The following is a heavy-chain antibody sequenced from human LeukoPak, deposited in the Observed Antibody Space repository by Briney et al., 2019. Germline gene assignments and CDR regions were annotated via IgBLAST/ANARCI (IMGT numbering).Heavy chain of an antibody. D-gene: IGHD3-22*01. CDR1: GFTFSSYA. CDR3: AKDHPYYYDSSYYFDY. CDR2: ISGSGGST. Sequence: PGGSLRLSCAASGFTFSSYAMSWVRQAPGKGLAWVSAISGSGGSTYYADSVKGRFTISRDNSKNTLYLQMNSLRAEDTAVYYCAKDHPYYYDSSYYFDYWGQGTLVTVSS. J-gene: IGHJ4*02. V-gene: IGHV3-23*01.